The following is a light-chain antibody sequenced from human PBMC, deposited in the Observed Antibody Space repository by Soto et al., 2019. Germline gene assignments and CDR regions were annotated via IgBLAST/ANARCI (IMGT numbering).Light chain of an antibody. CDR3: QTWGSGIQV. J-gene: IGLJ1*01. CDR1: SGHSSYA. Sequence: QLVLTQSPSASGSLGASVKLTCTVSSGHSSYAIAWHQQQPEKGPRYLMKVNSDGSHSKGDGIPDRFSGSSSGTERYLTISSLQSEDEADYYCQTWGSGIQVFGTGTKLTVL. V-gene: IGLV4-69*02. CDR2: VNSDGSH.